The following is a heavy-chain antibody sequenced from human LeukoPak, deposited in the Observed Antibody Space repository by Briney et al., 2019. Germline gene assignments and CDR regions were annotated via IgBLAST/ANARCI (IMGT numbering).Heavy chain of an antibody. J-gene: IGHJ5*02. Sequence: SETLSLTCAVYGGSFSGYYWSWIRQPPGKGLEWIGEINHSGSTNYNPPLKSRVTISVDTSKNQFSLKLSSVTAADTAVYYCATCSGSSWFDPWGQGTLVTVSS. CDR1: GGSFSGYY. D-gene: IGHD3-10*02. V-gene: IGHV4-34*01. CDR2: INHSGST. CDR3: ATCSGSSWFDP.